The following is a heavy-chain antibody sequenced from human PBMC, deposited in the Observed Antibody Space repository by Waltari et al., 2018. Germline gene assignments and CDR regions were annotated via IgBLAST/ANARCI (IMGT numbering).Heavy chain of an antibody. V-gene: IGHV3-21*01. CDR3: ARDNLWFGESPFDY. D-gene: IGHD3-10*01. J-gene: IGHJ4*02. CDR1: GFTFSRYS. CDR2: ISSSSRYR. Sequence: EVQLVESGGGLIQPGGSLRLSCAASGFTFSRYSMNWVRQAPGKGLEWVSSISSSSRYRYYADSVKGRFTISRDNAKNSLYLQMNSLRAEDTAVYYCARDNLWFGESPFDYWGQGTLVTVSS.